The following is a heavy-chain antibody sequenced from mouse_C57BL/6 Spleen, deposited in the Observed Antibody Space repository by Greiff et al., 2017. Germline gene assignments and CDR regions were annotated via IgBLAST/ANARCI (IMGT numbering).Heavy chain of an antibody. CDR2: IDPSDSET. V-gene: IGHV1-52*01. Sequence: QVQLQQPGAELVRPGSSVKLSCKASGYTFTSYWMHWVKQRPIQGLEWIGNIDPSDSETHYNQKFKDKATLTVDKSSSTAYMQLSSLASDDSAVYYCARRSWGLDYWGQGTTRTVSS. CDR3: ARRSWGLDY. D-gene: IGHD4-1*01. J-gene: IGHJ2*01. CDR1: GYTFTSYW.